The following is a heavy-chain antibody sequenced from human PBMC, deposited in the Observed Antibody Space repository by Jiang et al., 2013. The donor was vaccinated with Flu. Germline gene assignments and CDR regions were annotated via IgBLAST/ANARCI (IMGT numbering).Heavy chain of an antibody. CDR1: GASISNDDW. Sequence: PGLVKPSGTLSLTCAVSGASISNDDWWSWVRQPPGKGLEWIGEIFHTGSTNYNPSLKSRVIISLDKSKNRFSLRLTSVTAADTAVYYCTRDRHRVPAPGTGGGHWFDAWGPGTLVAVSS. CDR2: IFHTGST. V-gene: IGHV4-4*02. D-gene: IGHD2-2*01. CDR3: TRDRHRVPAPGTGGGHWFDA. J-gene: IGHJ5*02.